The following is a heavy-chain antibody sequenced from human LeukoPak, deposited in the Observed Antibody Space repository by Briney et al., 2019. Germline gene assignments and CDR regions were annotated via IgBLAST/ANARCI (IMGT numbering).Heavy chain of an antibody. CDR3: AKVRWDNSGWYYLDY. J-gene: IGHJ4*02. D-gene: IGHD6-19*01. V-gene: IGHV3-30*18. Sequence: GGSLRLSCAASGFSFKDYNMHWVRQAPGKGLEWVAVITYDGSNKYYTDSVKGRFTISRGNSKSTLYLQMNSLRAEDTAVYYCAKVRWDNSGWYYLDYWGQGTLVTVSS. CDR1: GFSFKDYN. CDR2: ITYDGSNK.